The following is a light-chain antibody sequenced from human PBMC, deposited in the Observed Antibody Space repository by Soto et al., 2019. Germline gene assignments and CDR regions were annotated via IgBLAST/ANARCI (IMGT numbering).Light chain of an antibody. J-gene: IGKJ5*01. CDR3: QQRSSWPPVFT. V-gene: IGKV3-11*01. Sequence: EIVLTQSPATLSLSPGERSTLSFSSLQSISSDLAWYQQKPGQAPRLLIYDASNRATGIPARFSGSGSGTDFTLIISSLEPEDSAIYYCQQRSSWPPVFTFGQGTRLEIK. CDR2: DAS. CDR1: QSISSD.